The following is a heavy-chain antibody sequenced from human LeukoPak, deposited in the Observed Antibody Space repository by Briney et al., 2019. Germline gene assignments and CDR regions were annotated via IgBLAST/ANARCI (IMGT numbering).Heavy chain of an antibody. Sequence: GGSLRLSCAASGFTFSSYAMSWVRQAPGKGLEWVSAISGSGGSTYYADSVKGRFTISRDNSRNTLYLQMNSLRAEDTAVYYCAKVRDYDILTGYFDYWGQGTLVTVSS. CDR2: ISGSGGST. D-gene: IGHD3-9*01. CDR3: AKVRDYDILTGYFDY. CDR1: GFTFSSYA. J-gene: IGHJ4*02. V-gene: IGHV3-23*01.